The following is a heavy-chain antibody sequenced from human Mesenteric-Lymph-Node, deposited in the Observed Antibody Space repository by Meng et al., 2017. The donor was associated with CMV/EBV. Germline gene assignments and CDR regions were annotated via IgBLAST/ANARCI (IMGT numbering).Heavy chain of an antibody. Sequence: GGSLRLSCKGSGYSFTSYWIGWVRQMPGKGLEWMGIIYPGDSDTRYSPSFQGQVTISADKSISTAYLQWSSLKASDTAMYYCARHRVVAATNDAFDIWGQGTMVTVSS. CDR3: ARHRVVAATNDAFDI. CDR2: IYPGDSDT. V-gene: IGHV5-51*01. CDR1: GYSFTSYW. J-gene: IGHJ3*02. D-gene: IGHD2-15*01.